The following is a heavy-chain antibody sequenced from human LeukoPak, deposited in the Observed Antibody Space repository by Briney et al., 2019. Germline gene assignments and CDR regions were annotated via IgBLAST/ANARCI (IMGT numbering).Heavy chain of an antibody. CDR1: GFTFSDYY. CDR2: ISSSSSYT. D-gene: IGHD2-2*02. Sequence: PGGSLRLSCAASGFTFSDYYMSWIRQAPGKGLEWVSYISSSSSYTNYADFVKGRFTISRDNAKNSLYLQMNSLRAEDTAVYYCARDAGDCSSTNCYIPLFDYWGQGTLVTVSS. J-gene: IGHJ4*02. V-gene: IGHV3-11*06. CDR3: ARDAGDCSSTNCYIPLFDY.